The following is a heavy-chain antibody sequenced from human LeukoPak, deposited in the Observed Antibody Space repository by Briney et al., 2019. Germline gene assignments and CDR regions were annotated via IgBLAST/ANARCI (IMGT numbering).Heavy chain of an antibody. J-gene: IGHJ5*02. Sequence: GGSLRLSCTASGFTFSSYWMHWVRQAPGKGLVWVSRISSDGSKTNYADSVKGRFTISRDNAKNTLYLQMNSLRGEDTAVYYCTRCTTNRYNWFDPWGQGTLVTVSS. CDR3: TRCTTNRYNWFDP. CDR1: GFTFSSYW. CDR2: ISSDGSKT. D-gene: IGHD1-14*01. V-gene: IGHV3-74*01.